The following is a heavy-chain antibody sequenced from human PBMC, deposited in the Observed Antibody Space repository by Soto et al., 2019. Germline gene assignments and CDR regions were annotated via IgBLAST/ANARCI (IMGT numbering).Heavy chain of an antibody. V-gene: IGHV3-30*03. J-gene: IGHJ4*02. CDR3: TGEVASGY. D-gene: IGHD3-10*01. Sequence: QVQLVESGGGVVQPGRSLRLSCAASGFTVSTYGMHWVRQAPGKGLEWVAVISRDGGTKFYTDSVKGRFTISKDNSRNTLTLEMNSLSGDDMAVYYCTGEVASGYWGQGTLVTVSS. CDR2: ISRDGGTK. CDR1: GFTVSTYG.